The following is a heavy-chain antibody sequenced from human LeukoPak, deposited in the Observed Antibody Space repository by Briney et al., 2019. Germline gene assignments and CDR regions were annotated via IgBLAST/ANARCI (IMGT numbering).Heavy chain of an antibody. Sequence: GGSLRLSCAASGFTFSSYAMHRVRQAPGKGLEWVAVISYDGSNKYYADSVKGRFTISRDNSKNTLYLQMNSLRAEDTAVYYCARPGIAAAGFSFGYYGMDVWGQGTTVTVSS. CDR1: GFTFSSYA. J-gene: IGHJ6*02. D-gene: IGHD6-13*01. CDR2: ISYDGSNK. CDR3: ARPGIAAAGFSFGYYGMDV. V-gene: IGHV3-30*04.